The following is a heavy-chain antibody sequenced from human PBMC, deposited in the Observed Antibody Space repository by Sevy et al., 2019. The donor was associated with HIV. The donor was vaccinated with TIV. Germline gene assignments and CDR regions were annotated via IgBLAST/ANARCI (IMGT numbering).Heavy chain of an antibody. D-gene: IGHD6-13*01. V-gene: IGHV1-69*13. Sequence: ASVKVSCKASGGTFSSNGFSWVRQAPGQKREWMGGIVPMYGTSNYAQKVQGRVTITADESTNTVYMELSGLGFEDTAVDYCAGGALRGSSWFSHYFDYWGQGTLVTVSS. J-gene: IGHJ4*02. CDR2: IVPMYGTS. CDR3: AGGALRGSSWFSHYFDY. CDR1: GGTFSSNG.